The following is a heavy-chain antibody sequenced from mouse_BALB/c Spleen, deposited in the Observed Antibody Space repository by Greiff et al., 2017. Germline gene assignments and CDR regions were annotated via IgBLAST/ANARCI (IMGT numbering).Heavy chain of an antibody. J-gene: IGHJ2*01. CDR2: ISSGGSYT. CDR3: ARPPYYGSSYEY. V-gene: IGHV5-6*01. CDR1: GFTFSSYG. Sequence: EVQGVESGGDLVKPGGSLKLSCAASGFTFSSYGMSWVRQTPDKRLEWVATISSGGSYTYYPDSVKGRFTISRDNAKNTLYLQMSSLKSEDTAMYYCARPPYYGSSYEYWGQGTTLTVSS. D-gene: IGHD1-1*01.